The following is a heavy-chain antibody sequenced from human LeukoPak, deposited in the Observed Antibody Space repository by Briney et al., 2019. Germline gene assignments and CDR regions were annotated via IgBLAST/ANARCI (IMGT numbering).Heavy chain of an antibody. V-gene: IGHV3-30*19. CDR1: GFTLSHFG. J-gene: IGHJ4*02. D-gene: IGHD1-7*01. CDR2: ISYDGSYK. Sequence: GGSLRLSCAASGFTLSHFGMHWVRQAPGKGLVWVGVISYDGSYKYYADSVKGRFTISRDNSKNTLYLQMNSLRPEDTAVYYCARDPTNWNYVHYFDYWGQGTLVTVSS. CDR3: ARDPTNWNYVHYFDY.